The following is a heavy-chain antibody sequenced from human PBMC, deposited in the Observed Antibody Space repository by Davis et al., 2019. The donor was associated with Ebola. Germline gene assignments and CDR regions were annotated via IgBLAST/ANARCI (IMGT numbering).Heavy chain of an antibody. Sequence: MPSETLSPTCTVSGGSIISYYWSWFRQPPGKGLEWIGYIYYSGNTNYNPSLKSRVSISVDTSRHQFSLKLSSVTAADTAVYFCARGGGWFDPWGQGTLVTVSS. D-gene: IGHD3-16*01. V-gene: IGHV4-59*08. CDR1: GGSIISYY. CDR2: IYYSGNT. CDR3: ARGGGWFDP. J-gene: IGHJ5*02.